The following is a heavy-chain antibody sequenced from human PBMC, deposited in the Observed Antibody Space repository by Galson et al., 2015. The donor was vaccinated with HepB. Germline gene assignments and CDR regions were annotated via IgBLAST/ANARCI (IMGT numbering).Heavy chain of an antibody. CDR1: GFTVSSYA. CDR3: AKPVIGTYWYFDL. CDR2: ISGNGAGT. V-gene: IGHV3-23*01. J-gene: IGHJ2*01. Sequence: SLRLSCAASGFTVSSYAMSWVRQAPGKGLEWVSTISGNGAGTYYVDSVKGRFTISRDNSKNTLYLQMNSLRAEDTAVYYCAKPVIGTYWYFDLWGRGALVTVSS. D-gene: IGHD1-26*01.